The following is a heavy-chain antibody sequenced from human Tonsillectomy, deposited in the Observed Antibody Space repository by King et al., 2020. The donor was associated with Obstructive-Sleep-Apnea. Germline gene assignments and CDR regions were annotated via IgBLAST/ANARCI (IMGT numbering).Heavy chain of an antibody. CDR3: ARKGASVSIDY. V-gene: IGHV4-31*03. CDR2: IYYSGST. D-gene: IGHD3-16*01. J-gene: IGHJ4*02. CDR1: GGSISSGGYY. Sequence: VQLQESGPGLVKPSQTLSLTCTVSGGSISSGGYYWSWIGQHPGKGLVWIGDIYYSGSTYYHPALKSRVTISVDTSKNQFSLNLSSWTASDTAVYYCARKGASVSIDYWGQGTLVTVSS.